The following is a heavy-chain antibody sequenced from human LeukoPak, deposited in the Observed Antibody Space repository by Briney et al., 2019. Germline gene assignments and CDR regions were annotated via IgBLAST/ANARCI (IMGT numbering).Heavy chain of an antibody. D-gene: IGHD3-22*01. CDR3: ARGQVVTGGFDP. V-gene: IGHV4-39*07. Sequence: PSETLSLTCTVSGGSISSSSHYWGWIRQPPGKGPEWIGSIYYSGSTYYNPSLKSRVTISVDTSKNQFSLKLSSVTAADTAVYYCARGQVVTGGFDPWGQGTLVTVSS. J-gene: IGHJ5*02. CDR1: GGSISSSSHY. CDR2: IYYSGST.